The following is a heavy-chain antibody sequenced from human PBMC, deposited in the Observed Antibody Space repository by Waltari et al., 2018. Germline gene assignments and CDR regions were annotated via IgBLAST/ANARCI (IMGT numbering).Heavy chain of an antibody. CDR2: INYGGSA. Sequence: QVQLQQWGAGLLRPSETLSLTCAVNGGSLSGSFWRWFRQAPGKGLEWIAEINYGGSANANPSLESRVTISVDTAKNQIFLKMNSVTAADTGLYYCAKQLVDVWDGLGGFDVWGQGTMITVSS. CDR3: AKQLVDVWDGLGGFDV. D-gene: IGHD3-16*01. J-gene: IGHJ3*01. CDR1: GGSLSGSF. V-gene: IGHV4-34*01.